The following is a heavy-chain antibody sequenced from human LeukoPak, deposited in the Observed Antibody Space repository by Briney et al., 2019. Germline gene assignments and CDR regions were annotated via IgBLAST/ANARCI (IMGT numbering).Heavy chain of an antibody. CDR3: ARPQYSRAGGWDYMDV. D-gene: IGHD6-6*01. Sequence: LGESLKISCQGSGYTFSGYWIGWVRQLPGKGLEWVAIIHPGGSDTRYSQSFQGLVTISADKSMNTAYLQWSSLKASDTAIYYCARPQYSRAGGWDYMDVWGKGTTVTVSS. V-gene: IGHV5-51*01. J-gene: IGHJ6*03. CDR2: IHPGGSDT. CDR1: GYTFSGYW.